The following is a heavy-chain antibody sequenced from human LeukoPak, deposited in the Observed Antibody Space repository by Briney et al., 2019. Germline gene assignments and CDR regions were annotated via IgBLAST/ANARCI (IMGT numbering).Heavy chain of an antibody. J-gene: IGHJ4*02. CDR1: GGSISSGGYY. Sequence: PSETLSLTCTVSGGSISSGGYYWSWIRQHPGKGLEWIGHIYYSGSTYYNPSLKSRVTISVDTSKNQFSLKLSSVTAADTAVYYCATATYYYGSGSYYPGHYFDYWGQGTLVTVSS. V-gene: IGHV4-31*03. CDR2: IYYSGST. D-gene: IGHD3-10*01. CDR3: ATATYYYGSGSYYPGHYFDY.